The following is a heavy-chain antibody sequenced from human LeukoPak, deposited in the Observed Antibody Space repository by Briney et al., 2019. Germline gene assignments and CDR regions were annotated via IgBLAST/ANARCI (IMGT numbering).Heavy chain of an antibody. CDR1: GLTFNIYA. J-gene: IGHJ4*02. CDR2: IRESGGST. D-gene: IGHD5-12*01. Sequence: GGSLRLSCAASGLTFNIYAMTWVRQAPGNWLGWVSVIRESGGSTYYAGSVKGRFTISRDNSKNTLYLQMNSLRAEDTAVYFCAKAAGNSGYDYEDYWGQGTLVTVSS. V-gene: IGHV3-23*01. CDR3: AKAAGNSGYDYEDY.